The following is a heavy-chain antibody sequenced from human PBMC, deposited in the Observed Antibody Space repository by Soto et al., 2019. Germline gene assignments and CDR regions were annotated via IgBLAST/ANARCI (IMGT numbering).Heavy chain of an antibody. Sequence: QVQLVQSGAEVKKPGSSVKVSCKASGGAFSDYAFSWVRQAPGQGLEWLGGLMPIFRAPDYAQKFQGRVTITADEFTRTAYMEMNSLRSEDTAVYYCASWLKGPDIGNYYYGMDVWSQGTTVTVS. V-gene: IGHV1-69*12. CDR3: ASWLKGPDIGNYYYGMDV. D-gene: IGHD2-15*01. J-gene: IGHJ6*02. CDR1: GGAFSDYA. CDR2: LMPIFRAP.